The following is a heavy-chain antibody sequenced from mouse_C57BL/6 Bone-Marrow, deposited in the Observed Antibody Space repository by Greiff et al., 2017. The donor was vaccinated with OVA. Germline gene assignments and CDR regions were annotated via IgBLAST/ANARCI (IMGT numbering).Heavy chain of an antibody. J-gene: IGHJ1*03. D-gene: IGHD1-1*01. CDR3: ARALYYYGSSYYWYFDV. Sequence: QVQLQQPGAELVMPGASVKLSCKASGYTFTSYWMHWVKQRPGPGLEWIGEIDPSDSYTNYNQKFKGKSTLTVDNSSSTAYMQLSSLTSEDAAVYYCARALYYYGSSYYWYFDVWGKGTTVTVSS. V-gene: IGHV1-69*01. CDR2: IDPSDSYT. CDR1: GYTFTSYW.